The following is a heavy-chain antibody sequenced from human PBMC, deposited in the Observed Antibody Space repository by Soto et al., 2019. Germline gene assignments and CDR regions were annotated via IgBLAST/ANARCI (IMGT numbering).Heavy chain of an antibody. V-gene: IGHV3-7*03. CDR2: IRQDAGER. CDR1: GFTSSDYW. D-gene: IGHD1-26*01. CDR3: VTDLIVEVSSLYF. Sequence: GGSVRLSCAASGFTSSDYWMTWIRQAPGKGLEWVANIRQDAGERHYVDSVRGRFTIFRDNAKNSLYLQMSSLRAEDTAVYYCVTDLIVEVSSLYFWGQGALVTVSS. J-gene: IGHJ4*02.